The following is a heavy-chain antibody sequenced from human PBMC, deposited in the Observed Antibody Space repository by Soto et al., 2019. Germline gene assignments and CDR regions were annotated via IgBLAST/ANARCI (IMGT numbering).Heavy chain of an antibody. V-gene: IGHV3-11*06. D-gene: IGHD5-18*01. CDR1: GFTFSDYY. J-gene: IGHJ6*02. Sequence: GGSLRLSCAVSGFTFSDYYMSWIRQAPGKGLEWVSYISSSSSYTNYADSVKGRFTISRDNAKNSLYLQMNSLRAEDTAVYYCARDVKNTAMVKSLGMDVWGQGTTVTVSS. CDR2: ISSSSSYT. CDR3: ARDVKNTAMVKSLGMDV.